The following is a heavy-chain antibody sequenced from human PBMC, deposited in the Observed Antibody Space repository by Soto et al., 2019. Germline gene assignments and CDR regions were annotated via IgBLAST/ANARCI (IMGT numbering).Heavy chain of an antibody. V-gene: IGHV3-30*18. CDR1: GFTFSSYG. CDR3: ANAVVPAATPAASNDYYYYGMDV. J-gene: IGHJ6*02. D-gene: IGHD2-2*01. CDR2: ISYDGSNK. Sequence: QVQLVESGGGVVQPGRSLRLSCAASGFTFSSYGMHWVRQAPGKGLEWVAVISYDGSNKYYADSVKGRFTISSDNSKNTLYLQMNSLRAEDTAVYYCANAVVPAATPAASNDYYYYGMDVWGQGTTVTVSS.